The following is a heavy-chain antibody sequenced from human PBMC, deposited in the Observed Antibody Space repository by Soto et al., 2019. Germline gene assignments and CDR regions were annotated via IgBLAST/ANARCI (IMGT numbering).Heavy chain of an antibody. CDR1: GGSISSYY. V-gene: IGHV4-59*01. CDR2: IYYSGST. J-gene: IGHJ4*02. D-gene: IGHD6-19*01. CDR3: ASKPGIAVAGNTFDY. Sequence: SETLSLTCTVSGGSISSYYWSWIRQPPGKGLEWIGYIYYSGSTNYNPALKSRVTISVDTSKNQFSLKLSSVTAADTAVYYCASKPGIAVAGNTFDYWGQGTLVTVSS.